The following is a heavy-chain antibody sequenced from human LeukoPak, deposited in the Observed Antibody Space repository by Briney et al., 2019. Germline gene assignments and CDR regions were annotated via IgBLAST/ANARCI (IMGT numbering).Heavy chain of an antibody. Sequence: SETLSLTCTVSDGSISSYYWSWIRQTPGKGLEWIGYIYYSGSTNYSPSLKSRVTISVDTSKNQFSLKLSSVTAADTAVYYCARQSCSGGSCYPRPYWYFDLWGRGTLVTVSS. J-gene: IGHJ2*01. D-gene: IGHD2-15*01. CDR1: DGSISSYY. CDR3: ARQSCSGGSCYPRPYWYFDL. CDR2: IYYSGST. V-gene: IGHV4-59*08.